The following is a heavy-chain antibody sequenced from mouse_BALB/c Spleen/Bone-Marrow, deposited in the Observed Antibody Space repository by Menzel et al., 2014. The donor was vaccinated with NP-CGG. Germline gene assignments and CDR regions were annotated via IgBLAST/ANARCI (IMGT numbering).Heavy chain of an antibody. D-gene: IGHD2-1*01. V-gene: IGHV1S81*02. CDR1: GYTFASYY. Sequence: QVQLQQSGAELVKPGASVKLSCKASGYTFASYYMYWVKQRPGQGLGWIGEINLSNGGTNFNEKFKSKATLTVDKSSSTAYMQLSSLTSEDSAVYYCTRSYYGNYFDVWGAGPRSPSPQ. CDR2: INLSNGGT. J-gene: IGHJ1*01. CDR3: TRSYYGNYFDV.